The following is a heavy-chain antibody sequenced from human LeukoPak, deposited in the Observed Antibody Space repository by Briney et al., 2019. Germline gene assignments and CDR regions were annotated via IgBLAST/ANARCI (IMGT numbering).Heavy chain of an antibody. Sequence: SQTLSLTCVVSGGSLTDHHWNWIRQSPGKGLEWIGEISHSGSTTYNPSLKSRLTMSVDTSKNQFSLKLRSVTVADTAVYYCARGLIWHFLLDSRRDSFDVWGQGTAITVSS. CDR2: ISHSGST. CDR1: GGSLTDHH. V-gene: IGHV4-34*01. J-gene: IGHJ3*01. D-gene: IGHD3/OR15-3a*01. CDR3: ARGLIWHFLLDSRRDSFDV.